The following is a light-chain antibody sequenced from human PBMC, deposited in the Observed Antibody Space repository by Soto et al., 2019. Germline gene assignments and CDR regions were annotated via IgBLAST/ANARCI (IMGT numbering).Light chain of an antibody. J-gene: IGLJ2*01. CDR2: DDT. CDR1: NIGSKS. V-gene: IGLV3-21*02. Sequence: SSELTQPPSVSVAPGQTARITCGGNNIGSKSVHWYQQKSGQAPVLVVYDDTDRPSGVPDRFSGSNSGNTATLTISRVEAGDEADYYCQVWDSSSDPVVFGGGTKLTVL. CDR3: QVWDSSSDPVV.